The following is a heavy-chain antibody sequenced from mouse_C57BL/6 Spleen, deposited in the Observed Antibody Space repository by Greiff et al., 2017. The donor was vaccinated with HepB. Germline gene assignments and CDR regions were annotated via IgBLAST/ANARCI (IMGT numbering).Heavy chain of an antibody. D-gene: IGHD1-1*01. J-gene: IGHJ2*01. CDR3: AREGNYYGSVDY. CDR2: IHPNSGST. Sequence: QVQLQQPGAELVKPGASVKLSCKASGYTFTSYWMHWVKQRPGHGLEWIGMIHPNSGSTNYNEKFKSKATLTVDKSSSTAYMQLSSLTSEDSAVYYCAREGNYYGSVDYWGQGTTLTVSS. V-gene: IGHV1-64*01. CDR1: GYTFTSYW.